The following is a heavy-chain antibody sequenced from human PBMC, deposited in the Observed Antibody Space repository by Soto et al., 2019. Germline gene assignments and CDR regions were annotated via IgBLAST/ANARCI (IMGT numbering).Heavy chain of an antibody. Sequence: DVQLVESGGGVVRPGGSLRLSCAASGFSLDDSGFNWVRQAPGKGLEWVSFINWNGDSTGYADSVKGRFTISRDNAKNSLFLQMNSLRVEDTSFYYCARDGYGSGSHFDSWGQGTLVTVSS. J-gene: IGHJ4*02. CDR3: ARDGYGSGSHFDS. D-gene: IGHD3-10*01. CDR2: INWNGDST. V-gene: IGHV3-20*04. CDR1: GFSLDDSG.